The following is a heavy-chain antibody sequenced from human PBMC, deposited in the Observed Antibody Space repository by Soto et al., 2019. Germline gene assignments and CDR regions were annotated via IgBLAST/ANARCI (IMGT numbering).Heavy chain of an antibody. CDR2: MQPSTGRT. CDR3: ARGVSAGVDY. CDR1: GYSFTSLD. D-gene: IGHD1-26*01. V-gene: IGHV1-8*01. J-gene: IGHJ4*02. Sequence: QVQLVQSGAEGREPGASVKVSCKASGYSFTSLDINWVRQTAGQGLEWMGWMQPSTGRTVYAQKFQGRVTMTRDTSINTAYMELTTLTSDDTAFYYCARGVSAGVDYWGQGTLVTVSS.